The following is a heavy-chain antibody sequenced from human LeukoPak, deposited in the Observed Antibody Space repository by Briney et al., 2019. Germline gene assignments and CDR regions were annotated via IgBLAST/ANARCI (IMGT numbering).Heavy chain of an antibody. CDR3: ARDSTYDYVWGSYLFDY. V-gene: IGHV3-23*01. D-gene: IGHD3-16*01. Sequence: GGSLRLSCAASGFTFSSYAMSWVRQAPGKGLEWVSVISGSGDSTYYADSVKGRFTISRDNSKNTLYLQMNSLRAEDTAVYYCARDSTYDYVWGSYLFDYWGQGTLVTVSS. CDR2: ISGSGDST. J-gene: IGHJ4*02. CDR1: GFTFSSYA.